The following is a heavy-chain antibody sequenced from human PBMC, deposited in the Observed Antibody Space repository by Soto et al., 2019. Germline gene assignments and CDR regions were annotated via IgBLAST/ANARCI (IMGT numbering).Heavy chain of an antibody. J-gene: IGHJ4*02. CDR1: GFTFSNGW. D-gene: IGHD3-22*01. V-gene: IGHV3-15*07. Sequence: EVQLVESGGGLVKPGGSLRLSCGASGFTFSNGWMNWVRQAPGKGLEWVGRIKRKTDGGTTDYAAPVKGRFTISRDDSKNTLYLQMNSLKTEDTDVYYCTTVFYDSSGCPDYWGQGALVTVSS. CDR2: IKRKTDGGTT. CDR3: TTVFYDSSGCPDY.